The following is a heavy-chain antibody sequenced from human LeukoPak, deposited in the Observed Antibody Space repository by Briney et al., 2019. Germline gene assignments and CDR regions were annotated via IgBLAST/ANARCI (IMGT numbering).Heavy chain of an antibody. CDR3: AREVGATQFDY. Sequence: GGSLRLSCAASGFTFSSYWMHWVRQAPGKGLLWVSRINSDGSSTSYADSVKGRFTISRDNAKNTLYLQMNSLRAEDTAVYYCAREVGATQFDYWGQGTLVTVSS. J-gene: IGHJ4*02. CDR2: INSDGSST. D-gene: IGHD1-26*01. CDR1: GFTFSSYW. V-gene: IGHV3-74*01.